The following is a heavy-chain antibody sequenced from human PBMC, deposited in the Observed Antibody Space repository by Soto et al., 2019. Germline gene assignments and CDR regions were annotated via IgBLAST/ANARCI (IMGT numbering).Heavy chain of an antibody. CDR3: AREVGYCSSTSCYSRSYYYYGMDV. Sequence: GPSVKVSCTASAGTFSSYAISWVRQAPGQGLEWMGGIIPIFGTANYAQKFQGRVTITADESTSTAYMELSSLRSEDTAVYYCAREVGYCSSTSCYSRSYYYYGMDVWGQGTTVTVSS. V-gene: IGHV1-69*13. J-gene: IGHJ6*02. D-gene: IGHD2-2*03. CDR2: IIPIFGTA. CDR1: AGTFSSYA.